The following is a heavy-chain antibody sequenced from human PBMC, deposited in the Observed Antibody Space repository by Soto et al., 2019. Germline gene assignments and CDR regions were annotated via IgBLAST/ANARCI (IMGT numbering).Heavy chain of an antibody. V-gene: IGHV4-4*07. D-gene: IGHD3-22*01. CDR2: IYNSGST. J-gene: IGHJ4*02. Sequence: SETLSLTCTVSGGSISNHYCSWMRQPAGKGLEWLGSIYNSGSTNDNPSLKSRVTISVDMSNNQFSLKLTSVTAADTAVYYCARLLDDSRGYYYFDYWGQGTLVTVSS. CDR3: ARLLDDSRGYYYFDY. CDR1: GGSISNHY.